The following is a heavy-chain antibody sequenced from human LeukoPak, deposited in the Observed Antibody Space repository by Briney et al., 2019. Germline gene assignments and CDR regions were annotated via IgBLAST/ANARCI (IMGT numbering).Heavy chain of an antibody. Sequence: GGSLTLSCAASGFSFSNYWMSWVRQAPGKGLEWLANIKNDGSEKYYVDSVKGRFAISRDNAKNSLYLQMNSLRAEDTAVYYCAKTYYYGSGSYCGQGTLVTVSS. CDR1: GFSFSNYW. D-gene: IGHD3-10*01. CDR3: AKTYYYGSGSY. CDR2: IKNDGSEK. V-gene: IGHV3-7*01. J-gene: IGHJ4*02.